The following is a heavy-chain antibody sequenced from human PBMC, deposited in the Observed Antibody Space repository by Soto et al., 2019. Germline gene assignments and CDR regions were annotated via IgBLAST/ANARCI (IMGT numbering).Heavy chain of an antibody. D-gene: IGHD2-2*01. CDR1: GFPFRNFA. CDR2: ISNSDSST. CDR3: ARADLLWDSFDL. V-gene: IGHV3-23*05. Sequence: EVQLLESGGDLVQPGGSLKLSCAASGFPFRNFAMAWVRQAPGKGLEWVSIISNSDSSTYHGDSVKGRFTTSRDNSKGTLSLHMRGVRIDDTAVYFCARADLLWDSFDLWGQGTLVTVSS. J-gene: IGHJ4*02.